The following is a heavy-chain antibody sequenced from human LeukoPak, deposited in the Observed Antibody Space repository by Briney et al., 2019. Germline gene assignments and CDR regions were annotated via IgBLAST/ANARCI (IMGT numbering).Heavy chain of an antibody. CDR2: INPSGGSS. J-gene: IGHJ4*02. Sequence: GASVKVSCKASEYTFTSYYMHWVRQAPRQGPEWIGIINPSGGSSSYAQKFQGRVTMTRDTSTSTVYMELSSLRSEDTAVYYCARSSSPPFEYWGQGTLVTVSS. V-gene: IGHV1-46*01. CDR1: EYTFTSYY. CDR3: ARSSSPPFEY. D-gene: IGHD6-6*01.